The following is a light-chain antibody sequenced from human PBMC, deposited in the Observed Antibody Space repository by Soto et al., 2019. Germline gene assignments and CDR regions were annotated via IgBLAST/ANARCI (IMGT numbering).Light chain of an antibody. CDR3: LLYYGGAQVL. CDR1: AGAVTSAYY. V-gene: IGLV7-43*01. CDR2: STS. J-gene: IGLJ2*01. Sequence: QTVVTQEPSLHVSPGGTVTLTCASSAGAVTSAYYTNWLQQKPGQAPRALIYSTSEKHSWTPARFSGSLLGGKAALTLSAAQPEDEADSYCLLYYGGAQVLFGGGTKLTVL.